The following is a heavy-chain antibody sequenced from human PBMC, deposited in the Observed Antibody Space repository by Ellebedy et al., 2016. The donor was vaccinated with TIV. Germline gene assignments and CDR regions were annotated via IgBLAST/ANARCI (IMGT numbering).Heavy chain of an antibody. CDR3: ARHSGPVVPAAGGFDP. CDR2: IYYSGST. D-gene: IGHD2-2*01. V-gene: IGHV4-39*01. CDR1: GGSISSSSYY. J-gene: IGHJ5*02. Sequence: MPSETLSLTCTVSGGSISSSSYYWGWIRQPPGKGLEWIGSIYYSGSTYYNPSLKSRVTISVDTSKNQFSLKLSSVTAADTAVYYCARHSGPVVPAAGGFDPWGQGTLVTVSS.